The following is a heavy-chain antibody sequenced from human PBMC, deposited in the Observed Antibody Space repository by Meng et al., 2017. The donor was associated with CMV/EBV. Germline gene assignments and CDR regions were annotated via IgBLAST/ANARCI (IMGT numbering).Heavy chain of an antibody. Sequence: LTCAASGFTFSSYWMHWVRQAPGKGLVWVSRINSDGSSTSYADSVKGRFTISRDNAKNTLYLQMNSLRAEDTAVYYCARDEYDFWSGYLYYFDYWGQGTLVTVSS. CDR2: INSDGSST. J-gene: IGHJ4*02. V-gene: IGHV3-74*01. D-gene: IGHD3-3*01. CDR1: GFTFSSYW. CDR3: ARDEYDFWSGYLYYFDY.